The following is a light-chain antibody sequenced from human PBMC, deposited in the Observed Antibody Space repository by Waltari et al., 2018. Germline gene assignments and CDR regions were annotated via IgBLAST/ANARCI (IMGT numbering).Light chain of an antibody. CDR2: RNN. Sequence: QSTLTQPPSASGTPGQRVTIPCSGSSPNIGSNYVYWYQQSPGTAPKVLIYRNNQRPSGVPGRFSGARSGSSASLIIGGLRSEDEADYYCAAWDDSLSGWVFGGGTKVTVL. V-gene: IGLV1-47*01. CDR3: AAWDDSLSGWV. J-gene: IGLJ3*02. CDR1: SPNIGSNY.